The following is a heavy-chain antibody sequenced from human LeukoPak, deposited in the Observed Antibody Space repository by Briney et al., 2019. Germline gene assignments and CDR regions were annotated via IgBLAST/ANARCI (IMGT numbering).Heavy chain of an antibody. J-gene: IGHJ5*02. CDR3: ARSEGLRTNWFDP. V-gene: IGHV4-59*01. D-gene: IGHD4-17*01. CDR1: GGSISSYY. Sequence: SETLSLTCTVSGGSISSYYWSWIRQPPGKGLEWIGYIYYSGSTNYNPSLKSRVTISVDTSKNQFSLKLSSVTAADTAVYYCARSEGLRTNWFDPWGQGTLVTVSS. CDR2: IYYSGST.